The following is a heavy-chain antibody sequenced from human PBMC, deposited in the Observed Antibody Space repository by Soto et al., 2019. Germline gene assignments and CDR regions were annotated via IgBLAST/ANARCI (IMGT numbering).Heavy chain of an antibody. CDR1: GFTFNSYC. CDR3: ASHRGVVAFDY. CDR2: ISYDGSNK. D-gene: IGHD2-15*01. Sequence: GGSPRLSRAASGFTFNSYCIHWVRQAPGKGLEWVAVISYDGSNKYYADSVKGRFTISRDNSKNTLYLQMNSLRAEDTAVYYCASHRGVVAFDYWGQGTLVTVSS. V-gene: IGHV3-30*03. J-gene: IGHJ4*02.